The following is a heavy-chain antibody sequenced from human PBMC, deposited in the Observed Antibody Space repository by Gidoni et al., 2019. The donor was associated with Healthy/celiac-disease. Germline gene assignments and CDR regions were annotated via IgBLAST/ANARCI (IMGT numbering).Heavy chain of an antibody. V-gene: IGHV2-26*01. CDR2: IFPNDEK. CDR1: GFSLRYVRMG. CDR3: TGVRGSIMISGASRVLYYYMDV. D-gene: IGHD3-16*01. Sequence: QVTLKASGPVLGKPTETLTLTCSVSGFSLRYVRMGVSRVRQSPGKALEWLAHIFPNDEKSYNTSLKSRLTISKDTSNSQVVLTMTNMDPVDTATYFCTGVRGSIMISGASRVLYYYMDVWGKGTTVTVSS. J-gene: IGHJ6*03.